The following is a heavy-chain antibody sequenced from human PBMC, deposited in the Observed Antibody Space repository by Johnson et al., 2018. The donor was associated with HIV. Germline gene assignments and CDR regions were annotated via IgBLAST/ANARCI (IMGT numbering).Heavy chain of an antibody. CDR3: ARNSGNGLVLRGDAFDM. V-gene: IGHV3-66*02. CDR1: GFTVSRNY. Sequence: VQLVESGGGLVQRGGSLRLSCAGSGFTVSRNYMSWVRQAPGKGLEWVSGVTGTGGDTYYAESVKGRFTISRDNSKNTLHLQMNSLRPEDTAVYYCARNSGNGLVLRGDAFDMWGQGTMVTVSS. J-gene: IGHJ3*02. D-gene: IGHD2-8*01. CDR2: TGTGGDT.